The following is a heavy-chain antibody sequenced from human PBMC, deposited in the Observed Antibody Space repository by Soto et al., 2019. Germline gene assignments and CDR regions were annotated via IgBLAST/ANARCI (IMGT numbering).Heavy chain of an antibody. CDR2: IYHSGST. J-gene: IGHJ5*02. CDR1: GGSISSGGYS. CDR3: ARDQLEGNWYDP. V-gene: IGHV4-30-2*01. Sequence: QLQLQESGSGLVRPSQTLSLTCAGSGGSISSGGYSWNWIRQPPGKGLEWIGYIYHSGSTLYNPSPKSRVTISVDKSKNQFSLKLSSVTAADTAVYYCARDQLEGNWYDPWGQGTLVTVSS. D-gene: IGHD1-1*01.